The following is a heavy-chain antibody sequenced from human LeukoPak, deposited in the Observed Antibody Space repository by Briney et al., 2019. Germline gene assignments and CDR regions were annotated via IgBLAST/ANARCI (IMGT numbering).Heavy chain of an antibody. CDR3: ARGHYDVLAASYKWTPDY. D-gene: IGHD3-9*01. Sequence: GGSLRLSCAASGFTFSTYVMTWVRQAPGKGLEWVSSITSGGDYIYYADSVKGRFTTSRDNAKNSLSLQLNSLRVEDTAVYYCARGHYDVLAASYKWTPDYWGQETLVTVSS. CDR2: ITSGGDYI. V-gene: IGHV3-21*01. J-gene: IGHJ4*02. CDR1: GFTFSTYV.